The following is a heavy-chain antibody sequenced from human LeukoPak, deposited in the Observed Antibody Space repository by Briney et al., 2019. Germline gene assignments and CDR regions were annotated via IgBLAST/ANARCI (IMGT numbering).Heavy chain of an antibody. J-gene: IGHJ5*02. V-gene: IGHV4-59*01. CDR2: IYYTGTT. CDR1: GGSISNYY. CDR3: VRDVYGDNLYNWFDP. D-gene: IGHD4-17*01. Sequence: SETLSLTCTVSGGSISNYYWTWIRQPPGKRLEWIGYIYYTGTTNYNPSLKSRVTISIDTSKNQFSLKLNSVTPADTAVYYCVRDVYGDNLYNWFDPWGQGTLVTVSS.